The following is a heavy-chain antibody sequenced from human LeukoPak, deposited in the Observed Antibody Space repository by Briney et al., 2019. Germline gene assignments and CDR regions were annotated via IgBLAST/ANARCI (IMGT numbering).Heavy chain of an antibody. D-gene: IGHD3-16*01. CDR3: ASLRRGELYSLGY. J-gene: IGHJ4*02. Sequence: PSETLSLTCAVYGGSFSGYYWSWIRQPPGKGLEWIGEINHSGSTNYNPSLKSRVTISVDTSKNQFSLKLSSVTGADTAVYYCASLRRGELYSLGYWGQGTLVTVSS. CDR2: INHSGST. CDR1: GGSFSGYY. V-gene: IGHV4-34*01.